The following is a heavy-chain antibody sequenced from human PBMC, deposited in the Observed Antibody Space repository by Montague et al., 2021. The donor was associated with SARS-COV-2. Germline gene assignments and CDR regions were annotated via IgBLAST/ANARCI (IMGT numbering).Heavy chain of an antibody. V-gene: IGHV4-34*01. CDR1: GGSFSVYH. CDR2: INHSGST. CDR3: VVVVPAMRPRSDY. Sequence: SETLSLTCAVYGGSFSVYHWSWIRQPPGKGLEWIGEINHSGSTNYNPSLKSRVTISSDTSKNQFSLKLNSVTAADTAVYFCVVVVPAMRPRSDYWGQGTLVTVSS. D-gene: IGHD2-21*02. J-gene: IGHJ4*02.